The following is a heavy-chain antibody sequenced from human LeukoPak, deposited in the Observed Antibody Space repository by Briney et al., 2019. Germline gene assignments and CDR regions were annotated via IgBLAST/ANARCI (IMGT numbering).Heavy chain of an antibody. V-gene: IGHV1-69*05. Sequence: SVKVSCKASGGTFSSYAISWVRQAPGQGLEWMGGIIPIFGTANYAQKFQGRVTITTDESTSTAYMELSSLRSEDTAVHYCARVMDYGDYYFDYWGQGTLVTVSS. D-gene: IGHD4-17*01. CDR3: ARVMDYGDYYFDY. J-gene: IGHJ4*02. CDR2: IIPIFGTA. CDR1: GGTFSSYA.